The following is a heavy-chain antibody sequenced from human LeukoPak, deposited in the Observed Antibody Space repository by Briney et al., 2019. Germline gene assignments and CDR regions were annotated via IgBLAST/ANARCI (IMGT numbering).Heavy chain of an antibody. D-gene: IGHD6-19*01. CDR2: ISWNSGSI. CDR3: AKDIFSSIAVAGTNFDY. Sequence: GRSLRLSCAASGFTFDDYAMHWVRHAPGKGLEWVSGISWNSGSIGYADSVKGRFTISRDNAKNSLYLQMNSLRAEDTALYYCAKDIFSSIAVAGTNFDYWGQGTLVTVSS. V-gene: IGHV3-9*01. J-gene: IGHJ4*02. CDR1: GFTFDDYA.